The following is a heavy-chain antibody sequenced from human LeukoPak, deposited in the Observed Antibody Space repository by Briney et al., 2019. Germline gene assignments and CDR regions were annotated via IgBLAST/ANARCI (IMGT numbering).Heavy chain of an antibody. CDR1: GFTFSNYA. Sequence: GGSLRLSCAASGFTFSNYAMSWVRQAPGKGLEWVSVISGSGGSTNFADSVMGRFTSYRDNSKNTLYLQMHSLRVEDTAVYYCAQGRLGYSYGAFDHWGQGTLVTVSS. D-gene: IGHD5-18*01. J-gene: IGHJ4*02. V-gene: IGHV3-23*01. CDR3: AQGRLGYSYGAFDH. CDR2: ISGSGGST.